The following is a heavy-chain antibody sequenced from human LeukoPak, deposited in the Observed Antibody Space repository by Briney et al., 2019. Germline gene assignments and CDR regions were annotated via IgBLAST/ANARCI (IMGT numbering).Heavy chain of an antibody. CDR2: VSGSGGGT. CDR1: GFTFTSYA. Sequence: GGSLRLSCAASGFTFTSYAMSWVRQAPGKGLEWVSTVSGSGGGTYYADSVKGRFTISRDDSKNTLYLQMNSLRVEDTAIYYCATRGHSSGWYDYWGQGTLVTVSS. J-gene: IGHJ4*02. CDR3: ATRGHSSGWYDY. D-gene: IGHD3-22*01. V-gene: IGHV3-23*01.